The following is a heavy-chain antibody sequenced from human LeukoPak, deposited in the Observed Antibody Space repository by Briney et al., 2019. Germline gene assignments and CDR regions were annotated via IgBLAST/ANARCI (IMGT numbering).Heavy chain of an antibody. CDR1: GFTFSSYA. D-gene: IGHD5-18*01. Sequence: GGSLRLSCAASGFTFSSYAMHWVRQAPGKGLEWVAVISYDGSNKYYADSVKGRSTISRDNSKNTLYLQMNSLRAEDTAVYYCARDTVDTAMYYGMDVWGKGTTVTVSS. V-gene: IGHV3-30*04. CDR2: ISYDGSNK. J-gene: IGHJ6*04. CDR3: ARDTVDTAMYYGMDV.